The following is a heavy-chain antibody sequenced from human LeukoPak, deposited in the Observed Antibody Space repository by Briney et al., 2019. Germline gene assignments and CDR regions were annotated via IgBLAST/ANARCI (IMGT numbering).Heavy chain of an antibody. CDR2: MYYSGSI. J-gene: IGHJ4*02. Sequence: SETLSLTCTVSGGSISSSYWSWIRQPPGKGLEWIGYMYYSGSINYNPSLKSRVTISVDTSKNLFSLKLSSVTAADTAVYYCAGYSPEYYYFGYWGPGTLVAVSS. CDR3: AGYSPEYYYFGY. CDR1: GGSISSSY. D-gene: IGHD1-26*01. V-gene: IGHV4-59*01.